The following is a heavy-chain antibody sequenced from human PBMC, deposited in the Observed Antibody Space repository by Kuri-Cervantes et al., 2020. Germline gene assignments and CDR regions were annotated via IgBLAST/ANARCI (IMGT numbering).Heavy chain of an antibody. CDR3: ARWEVGGCTDNVCYVVGGDSYYYYYMDV. J-gene: IGHJ6*03. Sequence: GGSLRLSCAASGFTFDAYAMHWVRQAPGKGLEWVSGISWNSGSKGYADAVRGRFTISRDNSKNSLYLQMNSLRAEDTAVYFCARWEVGGCTDNVCYVVGGDSYYYYYMDVWGRGTTVTVSS. CDR2: ISWNSGSK. V-gene: IGHV3-9*01. D-gene: IGHD2-8*01. CDR1: GFTFDAYA.